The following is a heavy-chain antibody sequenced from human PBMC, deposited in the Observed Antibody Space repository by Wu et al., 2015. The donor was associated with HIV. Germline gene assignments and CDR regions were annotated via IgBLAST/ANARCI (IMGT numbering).Heavy chain of an antibody. CDR1: GYTFIGHY. D-gene: IGHD6-13*01. CDR3: ARWAAAADTAF. Sequence: QVQLVQSGTEVKKPGASVKVSCKASGYTFIGHYIHWVRQAPGQGLEWMGWINPNNGGTNSAHNFRDRVDHDQGRRPLAQPTMELSRLTSDDTAVYYCARWAAAADTAFWGQGTLVTVSS. J-gene: IGHJ4*02. V-gene: IGHV1-2*07. CDR2: INPNNGGT.